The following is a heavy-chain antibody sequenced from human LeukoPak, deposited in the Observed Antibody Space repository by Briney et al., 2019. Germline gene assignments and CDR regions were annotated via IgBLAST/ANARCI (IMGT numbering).Heavy chain of an antibody. CDR2: ITDVGDI. Sequence: GGSLRLSCAASGFTLNNAWMNWVRQAPGKGLEWVSTITDVGDIFYTYSVRGRFTISRDNSKNTVYMQMDGLRAEDTAVYYCTRDRGGSPTDVFDYWGQGTLVTVSS. D-gene: IGHD2-15*01. J-gene: IGHJ4*02. V-gene: IGHV3-53*01. CDR3: TRDRGGSPTDVFDY. CDR1: GFTLNNAW.